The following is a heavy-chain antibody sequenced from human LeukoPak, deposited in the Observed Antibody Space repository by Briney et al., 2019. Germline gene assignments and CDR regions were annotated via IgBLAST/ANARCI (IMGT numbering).Heavy chain of an antibody. CDR3: ARRQVGYTFGSPDC. J-gene: IGHJ4*02. CDR2: ISRTGSDT. V-gene: IGHV3-23*05. Sequence: GGSLRLSCAASGFTFSSHAMTWVRQAPGKGLEWVSGISRTGSDTYYADSVKGRFIISRDNSKSTMSLQMNSLRAEDTATCYCARRQVGYTFGSPDCWGQGTLVTVSS. CDR1: GFTFSSHA. D-gene: IGHD5-18*01.